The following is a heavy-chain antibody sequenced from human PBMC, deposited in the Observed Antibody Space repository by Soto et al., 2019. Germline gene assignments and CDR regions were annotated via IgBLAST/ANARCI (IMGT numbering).Heavy chain of an antibody. CDR1: GGSFSGYY. Sequence: QVQLQQWGAGLLKPSETLSLTCAVYGGSFSGYYWSWIRQPPGKGLEWIGEINHRGSTNYNPSLKRRVTTSVDTSKQPFSLKLSSVSAADAAVYYCARGGCSSTTCYHHHEQWCQGTLVTVSS. V-gene: IGHV4-34*01. CDR3: ARGGCSSTTCYHHHEQ. D-gene: IGHD2-2*01. J-gene: IGHJ4*02. CDR2: INHRGST.